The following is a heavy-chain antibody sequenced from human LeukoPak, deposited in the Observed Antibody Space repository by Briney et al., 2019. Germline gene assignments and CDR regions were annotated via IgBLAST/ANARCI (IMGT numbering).Heavy chain of an antibody. CDR1: GXXXXSSSYY. V-gene: IGHV4-39*01. CDR2: IYYSGST. CDR3: ARQDPPYYFDY. Sequence: SGXXXXSSSYYWGWLRQPPGKGLEWIGSIYYSGSTYYNPSLKSRVTISVDTSKNQFSLKLSSVTAADTAVYYCARQDPPYYFDYWGQGTLVTVSS. J-gene: IGHJ4*02.